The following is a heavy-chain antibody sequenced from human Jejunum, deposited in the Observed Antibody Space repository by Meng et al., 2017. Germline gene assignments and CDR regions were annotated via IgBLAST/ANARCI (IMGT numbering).Heavy chain of an antibody. CDR2: VYTSGIT. CDR1: GGSFSSGYYY. V-gene: IGHV4-61*02. J-gene: IGHJ4*02. D-gene: IGHD4-23*01. CDR3: AREVTSRWIDY. Sequence: SETLSLTCTVSGGSFSSGYYYWSWIRQPAGKGLEWIGRVYTSGITSYNPSLKSRVTISVDTSKNQFSLKLSSVTAADTAVYYCAREVTSRWIDYWGQGTLVTVSS.